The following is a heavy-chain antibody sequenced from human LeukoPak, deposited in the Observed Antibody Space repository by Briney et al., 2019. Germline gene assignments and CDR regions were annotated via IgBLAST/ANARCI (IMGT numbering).Heavy chain of an antibody. J-gene: IGHJ4*02. V-gene: IGHV3-53*01. D-gene: IGHD3-3*02. CDR3: ATAPHFWSALDY. Sequence: GGSLRLSCAASGFTVSSNYMSWVRQAPGKGLEWVSVIYSGGSTYYADSVKGRFTISRDNSKNTLYLQMNSLRAEDTAVYYCATAPHFWSALDYWGQGTLVTVSS. CDR2: IYSGGST. CDR1: GFTVSSNY.